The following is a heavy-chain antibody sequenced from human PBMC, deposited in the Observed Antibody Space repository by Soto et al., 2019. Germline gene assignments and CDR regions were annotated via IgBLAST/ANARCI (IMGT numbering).Heavy chain of an antibody. J-gene: IGHJ6*03. V-gene: IGHV3-33*01. CDR1: GFTFSNYA. Sequence: QVQLVESGGDVVQPGRSLRLSCAASGFTFSNYAMHWVRQAPGKGLEWVTIIWYDGSKKNYTDSVKGRFTTSRDNSKNTLYLQMNSLRVEDTAVYYCARDSGGDYHNYYMDVWGKGTTVTVSS. CDR2: IWYDGSKK. CDR3: ARDSGGDYHNYYMDV. D-gene: IGHD4-17*01.